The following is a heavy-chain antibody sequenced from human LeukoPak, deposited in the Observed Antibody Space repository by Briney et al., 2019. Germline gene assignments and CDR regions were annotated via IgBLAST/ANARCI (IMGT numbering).Heavy chain of an antibody. CDR1: GYSFSGYW. J-gene: IGHJ3*02. D-gene: IGHD1-14*01. V-gene: IGHV5-51*01. Sequence: GESLKISCKGSGYSFSGYWIGWVRQMPGKDLECIGIIYPGDSDTKISPSFQGQVTISADKSITTAYLQWTGLQASDTATYYCARAAVYRTLTGFDIWGQGTVVAVSS. CDR2: IYPGDSDT. CDR3: ARAAVYRTLTGFDI.